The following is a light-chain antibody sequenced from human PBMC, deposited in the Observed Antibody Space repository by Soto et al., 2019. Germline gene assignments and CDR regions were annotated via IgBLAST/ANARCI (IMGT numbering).Light chain of an antibody. Sequence: QSALTQPPSASGSPGQSVTISCTGTSRDVGGYNYVSWYQQHPGRAPKLTIYDVTKRPSGVPDRFSGSKSGNTASLTVSGLQAEGEADYYCSSYAGTHVVFGTGTKATV. CDR1: SRDVGGYNY. J-gene: IGLJ1*01. CDR3: SSYAGTHVV. CDR2: DVT. V-gene: IGLV2-8*01.